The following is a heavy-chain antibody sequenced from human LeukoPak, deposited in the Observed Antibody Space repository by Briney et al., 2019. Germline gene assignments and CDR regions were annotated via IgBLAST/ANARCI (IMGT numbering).Heavy chain of an antibody. J-gene: IGHJ4*02. Sequence: SVKVSCKASGGTFSSYAISWVRQAPGQGLEWMGGIIPIFGTANYAQKFQGRVTITADESTSTAYMELSSLRSEDTAVYYCARTPTYCSGDCWIDYWGQGTLVTVSS. V-gene: IGHV1-69*13. CDR3: ARTPTYCSGDCWIDY. CDR2: IIPIFGTA. CDR1: GGTFSSYA. D-gene: IGHD2-21*01.